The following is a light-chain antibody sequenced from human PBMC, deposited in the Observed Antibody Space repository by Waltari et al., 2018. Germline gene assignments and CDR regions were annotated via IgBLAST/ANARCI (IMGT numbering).Light chain of an antibody. Sequence: QSALTQPRSVSGSPGQSVTMSCTGTTSDLGGYNYVSWYQQHAGKVPKLMIYDVTKRPSGVPDRFSGSKSGNTASLTISGLQAEDEADYYCCSYSGTYTFVVFGGGTKLTVL. CDR3: CSYSGTYTFVV. V-gene: IGLV2-11*01. J-gene: IGLJ2*01. CDR1: TSDLGGYNY. CDR2: DVT.